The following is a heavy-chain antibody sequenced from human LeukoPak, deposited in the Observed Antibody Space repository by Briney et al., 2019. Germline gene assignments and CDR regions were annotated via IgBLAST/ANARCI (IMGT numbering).Heavy chain of an antibody. CDR1: GDSISSRTYY. D-gene: IGHD6-6*01. CDR3: ARDVSSMFPNWFDP. V-gene: IGHV4-31*03. CDR2: IWNSGST. Sequence: KPSQTLSLTCSVSGDSISSRTYYWTWIRQHPEKGLEWIGYIWNSGSTNYNPALKSRVTISVGTSKNQFSLKLTSVTAADTAIYYCARDVSSMFPNWFDPWGQGVLVIVSS. J-gene: IGHJ5*02.